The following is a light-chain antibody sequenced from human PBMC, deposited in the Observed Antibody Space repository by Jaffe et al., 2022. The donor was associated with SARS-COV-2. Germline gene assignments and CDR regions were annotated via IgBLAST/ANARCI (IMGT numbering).Light chain of an antibody. CDR3: CTYAGSGPYV. CDR1: SSDVGTYDL. CDR2: EGS. V-gene: IGLV2-23*01. Sequence: QSALTQPASVSGSPGQSITISCTGTSSDVGTYDLVSWYQQHPGKAPKLMIYEGSKRPSGVSNRFSGSRSGNTASLTIFGLQAEDEADYYCCTYAGSGPYVFGTGTKVTVL. J-gene: IGLJ1*01.